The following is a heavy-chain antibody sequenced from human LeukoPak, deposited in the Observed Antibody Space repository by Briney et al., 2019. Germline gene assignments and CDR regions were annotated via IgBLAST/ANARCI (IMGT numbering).Heavy chain of an antibody. D-gene: IGHD6-13*01. Sequence: ASVKVSCKASGGTFSSYAISWVRQAPGQGLEWMGWISAYNGNTNYAQKLQGRVTMTTDTSTSTAYMELRSLRSDDAAVYYCARDTSSSSWYFDYWGQGTLVTVSS. CDR2: ISAYNGNT. J-gene: IGHJ4*02. V-gene: IGHV1-18*01. CDR1: GGTFSSYA. CDR3: ARDTSSSSWYFDY.